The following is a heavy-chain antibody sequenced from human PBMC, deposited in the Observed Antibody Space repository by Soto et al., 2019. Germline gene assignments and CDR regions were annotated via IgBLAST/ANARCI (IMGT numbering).Heavy chain of an antibody. Sequence: QVQLQQWGAGLLKSSETLSLTCAVYGGSFSGYYWSWIRQPPGKGLEWIGEIDHGGSPYFSPSLKSRVTISIDTSNNQFSLHLRSVTAADTAVYYCARRRSDSSGWGVRYYYAMDVWGQGTTVTVSS. CDR2: IDHGGSP. CDR3: ARRRSDSSGWGVRYYYAMDV. V-gene: IGHV4-34*02. CDR1: GGSFSGYY. D-gene: IGHD6-19*01. J-gene: IGHJ6*02.